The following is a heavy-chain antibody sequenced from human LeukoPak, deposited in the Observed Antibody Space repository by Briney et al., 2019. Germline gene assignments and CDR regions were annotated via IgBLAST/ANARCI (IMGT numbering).Heavy chain of an antibody. D-gene: IGHD6-13*01. J-gene: IGHJ4*02. V-gene: IGHV6-1*01. CDR3: ARRSSSNSWYFDY. CDR1: GDSVSSNSAT. CDR2: TYYRSKWYN. Sequence: SQTLSLTCAISGDSVSSNSATWTWIRQSPSRGLEWLGRTYYRSKWYNDYAVSMKSRITINPDTSKNQFSLQLNSVTPEDTAVYYCARRSSSNSWYFDYWGQGTLVTVSS.